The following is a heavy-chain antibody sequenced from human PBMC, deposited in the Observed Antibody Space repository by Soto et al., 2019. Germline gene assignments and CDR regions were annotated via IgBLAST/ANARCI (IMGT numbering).Heavy chain of an antibody. CDR1: GYTFTSYA. CDR2: INAGNGNT. V-gene: IGHV1-3*01. J-gene: IGHJ6*03. CDR3: ARGELEYSSSDSYYHYMDV. D-gene: IGHD6-6*01. Sequence: ASVKVSCKASGYTFTSYAMHWVRQAPGQRLEWMGWINAGNGNTKYSQKFQGRVTITRDTSASTAYMELSSLRSEDTAVYYCARGELEYSSSDSYYHYMDVWGKGTTVTVSS.